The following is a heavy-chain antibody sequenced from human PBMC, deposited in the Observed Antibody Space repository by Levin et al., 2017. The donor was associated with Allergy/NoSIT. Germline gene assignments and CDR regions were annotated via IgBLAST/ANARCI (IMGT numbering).Heavy chain of an antibody. V-gene: IGHV3-23*01. CDR2: IIPGGGRA. J-gene: IGHJ2*01. Sequence: GGSLRLSCAASGFTFNTYAMSWVRQAPGKGLEWVSAIIPGGGRAYYADSVKGRFTISRDNSKNTLYLQMNSLRAEDTAVYYCAKFGMVGLALNNWYFDLWGRGTLVTVSS. CDR3: AKFGMVGLALNNWYFDL. D-gene: IGHD2-15*01. CDR1: GFTFNTYA.